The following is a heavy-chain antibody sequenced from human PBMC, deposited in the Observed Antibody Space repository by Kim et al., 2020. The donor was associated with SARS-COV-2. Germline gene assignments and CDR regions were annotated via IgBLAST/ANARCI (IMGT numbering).Heavy chain of an antibody. Sequence: YADSVKGRFTISRDNAKNSLYLQMNSLRAEDTAVYYCARDSQTDSSSWYYWGQGTLVTVSS. J-gene: IGHJ4*02. CDR3: ARDSQTDSSSWYY. D-gene: IGHD6-13*01. V-gene: IGHV3-11*05.